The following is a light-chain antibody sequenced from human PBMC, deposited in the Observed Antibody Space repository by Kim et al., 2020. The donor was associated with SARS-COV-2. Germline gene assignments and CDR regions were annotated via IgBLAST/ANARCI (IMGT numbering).Light chain of an antibody. Sequence: ASVGDRVTLTCQASQDIRNYLNWYQQKPGKAPKLLIYGTSNLQTGVPSRFSGSVSGTDFTFTISSLQPEDIATYFCQQYENLPLTFGGGTKVDIK. CDR1: QDIRNY. CDR3: QQYENLPLT. V-gene: IGKV1-33*01. CDR2: GTS. J-gene: IGKJ4*01.